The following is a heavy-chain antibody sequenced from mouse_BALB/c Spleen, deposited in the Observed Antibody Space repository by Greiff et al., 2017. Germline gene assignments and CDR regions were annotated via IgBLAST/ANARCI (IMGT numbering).Heavy chain of an antibody. Sequence: QLQQSGPGLVKPSQSLSLTCTVTGYSITSDYAWNWIRQFPGNKLEWMGYISYSGSTSYNPSLKSRISITRDTSKNQFFLQLNSVTTEDTATYYCARNYGNYDWYFDVWGAGTTVTVSS. CDR2: ISYSGST. CDR3: ARNYGNYDWYFDV. J-gene: IGHJ1*01. V-gene: IGHV3-2*02. CDR1: GYSITSDYA. D-gene: IGHD2-1*01.